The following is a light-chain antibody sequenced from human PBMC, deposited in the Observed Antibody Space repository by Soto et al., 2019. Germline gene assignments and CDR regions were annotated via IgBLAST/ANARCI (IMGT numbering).Light chain of an antibody. Sequence: EIVITQSPATLSVSPGERATLSCGASQSVSSNLAWYQQKPGQAPRLLIYGASTRATGIPARFSGSGSGTEFTLTISSLQSEDFAVYYCQQYNNWPPWTFGQGTKVDI. J-gene: IGKJ1*01. CDR3: QQYNNWPPWT. CDR2: GAS. CDR1: QSVSSN. V-gene: IGKV3-15*01.